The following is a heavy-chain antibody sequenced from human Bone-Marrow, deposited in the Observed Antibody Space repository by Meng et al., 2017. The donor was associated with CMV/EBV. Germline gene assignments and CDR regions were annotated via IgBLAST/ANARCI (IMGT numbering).Heavy chain of an antibody. D-gene: IGHD5-12*01. V-gene: IGHV1-69*01. CDR2: IIPTFGQG. CDR3: AKGERLLGDWFDP. Sequence: QLGQAGARLRRPGCWVTVSRQPPVGTFCSYAISLEGQAPRHAPAWMGGIIPTFGQGNYTQNFPGRVLLTATESTSTAYLVLSSLSCEDTAVYSCAKGERLLGDWFDPWGQGTLVTVSS. CDR1: VGTFCSYA. J-gene: IGHJ5*02.